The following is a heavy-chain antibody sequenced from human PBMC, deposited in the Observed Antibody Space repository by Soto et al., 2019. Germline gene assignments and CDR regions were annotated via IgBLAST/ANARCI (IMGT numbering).Heavy chain of an antibody. V-gene: IGHV1-18*04. J-gene: IGHJ4*02. D-gene: IGHD2-2*01. Sequence: QVQLVQSGAEVKKPGASVKVSCKASGYTFTSYGISWVRQAPGQGLEWMGWISAYNGNTNYAQKLQGRVTMTTDTSTSTAYMELRILRSDDTAVYYCARALYCSSTSCRIGFFDYWGQGTLVTVSS. CDR2: ISAYNGNT. CDR3: ARALYCSSTSCRIGFFDY. CDR1: GYTFTSYG.